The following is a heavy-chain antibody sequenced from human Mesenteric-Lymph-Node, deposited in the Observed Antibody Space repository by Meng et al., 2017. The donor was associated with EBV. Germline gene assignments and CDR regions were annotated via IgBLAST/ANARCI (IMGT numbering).Heavy chain of an antibody. CDR1: GDSISSGGYY. CDR3: ARVSTSRFDY. CDR2: IYYSGNT. D-gene: IGHD2-2*01. Sequence: QVQLQDSGPGLVKPSXXXXXTCAVSGDSISSGGYYWSWIRQPPGKGLEWLGHIYYSGNTHYNPSLKSRLTISVDTSKNQFSLSLTFVTAADTAVYYCARVSTSRFDYWGQGSLVTVSS. J-gene: IGHJ4*02. V-gene: IGHV4-30-4*08.